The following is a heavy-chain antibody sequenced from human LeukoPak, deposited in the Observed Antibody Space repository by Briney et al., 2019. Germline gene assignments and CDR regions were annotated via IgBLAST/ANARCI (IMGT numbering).Heavy chain of an antibody. J-gene: IGHJ5*02. D-gene: IGHD3-10*01. Sequence: PSETLSLTCAVYGGSFSGFYWSWVRQPPGKGLEWIGEINHSGSTHYNSSFKSRVTILVDTSRNQFSLKLTSVTAADTAVYYCARGPDSGSHFAWFDPWGQGTLVTVSS. CDR2: INHSGST. CDR3: ARGPDSGSHFAWFDP. CDR1: GGSFSGFY. V-gene: IGHV4-34*01.